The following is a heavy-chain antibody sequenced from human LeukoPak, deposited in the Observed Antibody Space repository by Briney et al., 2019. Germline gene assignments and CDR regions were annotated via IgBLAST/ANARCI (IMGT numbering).Heavy chain of an antibody. CDR1: GYTFTSYG. Sequence: ASVKVSCKASGYTFTSYGISWVRQAPGQGLEWMGWISAYNGNTNYAQKLQGRVTMTTDTSTSTAYMELRSLRSDDTAVYYCARDTFIRDFWSGYSTLNFDYWGQGTLVTVSS. D-gene: IGHD3-3*01. CDR3: ARDTFIRDFWSGYSTLNFDY. V-gene: IGHV1-18*01. CDR2: ISAYNGNT. J-gene: IGHJ4*02.